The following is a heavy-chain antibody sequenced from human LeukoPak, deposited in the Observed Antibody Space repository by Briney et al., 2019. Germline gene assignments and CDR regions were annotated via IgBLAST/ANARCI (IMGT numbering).Heavy chain of an antibody. V-gene: IGHV3-23*01. J-gene: IGHJ4*02. CDR1: GFTFSRYA. Sequence: GGSLRLSCAASGFTFSRYAMTWVRQAPGGGLEWVSSLSYSGDNTYYADSVKGRFTISRDNSRNTLYLQMSSLRAEDTAIYYCAKGRDGYGVDTNDYWGQGTLVTVSS. CDR2: LSYSGDNT. CDR3: AKGRDGYGVDTNDY. D-gene: IGHD3-3*01.